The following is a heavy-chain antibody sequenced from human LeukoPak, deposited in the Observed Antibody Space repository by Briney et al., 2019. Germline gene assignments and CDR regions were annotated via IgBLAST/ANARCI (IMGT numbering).Heavy chain of an antibody. CDR2: ISYDGSNK. Sequence: GGSLRLSCAASGFTFSSYAMHWVRQAPGKGLEWVAVISYDGSNKYYADSVKGRFTISRDNSKNTLYLQMNSLRAEDAAVYYCAKESGYSYGYQPYEIDYWGQGTLVTVSS. J-gene: IGHJ4*02. V-gene: IGHV3-30*04. D-gene: IGHD5-18*01. CDR3: AKESGYSYGYQPYEIDY. CDR1: GFTFSSYA.